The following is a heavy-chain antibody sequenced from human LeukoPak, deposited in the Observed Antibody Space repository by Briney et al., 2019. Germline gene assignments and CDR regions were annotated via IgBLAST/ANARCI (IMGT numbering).Heavy chain of an antibody. CDR3: ARDAAAARRAYYFDY. CDR2: ISSSGSAI. CDR1: RFTFSSHS. D-gene: IGHD6-6*01. Sequence: AGGSLRLSCAASRFTFSSHSMNWVRQAPGKGLEWVSYISSSGSAIYYADSVMVRFTICRDDAKNSLYLQMNSLRAEDTAVYYCARDAAAARRAYYFDYWGQGTLVTVSS. V-gene: IGHV3-48*01. J-gene: IGHJ4*02.